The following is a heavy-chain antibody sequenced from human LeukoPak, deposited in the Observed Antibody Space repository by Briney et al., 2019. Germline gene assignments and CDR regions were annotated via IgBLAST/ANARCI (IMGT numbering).Heavy chain of an antibody. CDR3: ASRPYYDFWSGYSPAFDY. J-gene: IGHJ4*02. D-gene: IGHD3-3*01. Sequence: SETLSLTCTVSGGSISSSSYYWGWIRQPPGKGLEWIGSIYYSGSTYYNPSLKSRVTISVDTSKNQFSLKLSSVTAADTAVYYCASRPYYDFWSGYSPAFDYRGQGALVTVSS. CDR2: IYYSGST. V-gene: IGHV4-39*01. CDR1: GGSISSSSYY.